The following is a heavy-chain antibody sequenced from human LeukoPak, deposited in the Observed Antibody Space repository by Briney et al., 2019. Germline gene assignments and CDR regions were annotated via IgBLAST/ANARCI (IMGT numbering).Heavy chain of an antibody. Sequence: GGSLRLSCVTSGLTLKEYEVNWVRQAPGKGLEWISHISGSGPTEYYADSVRGRFSMSRDDAGDFLYLQMDSLRVEDTAVYYCARDIVNGPLVTSLESWGRGALVTVAS. CDR1: GLTLKEYE. CDR3: ARDIVNGPLVTSLES. J-gene: IGHJ4*02. D-gene: IGHD2-21*01. V-gene: IGHV3-48*03. CDR2: ISGSGPTE.